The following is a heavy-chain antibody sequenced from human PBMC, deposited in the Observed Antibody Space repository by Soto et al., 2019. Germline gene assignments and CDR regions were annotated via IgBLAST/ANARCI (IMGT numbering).Heavy chain of an antibody. CDR3: ASATYSNDYYASFDY. D-gene: IGHD4-4*01. CDR1: GGSISSGGYY. J-gene: IGHJ4*02. CDR2: IYYSGST. V-gene: IGHV4-31*03. Sequence: QVQLQESGPGLVKASQTLSLTCTVSGGSISSGGYYWSWIRQHPGKGLEWIGYIYYSGSTYYNPSLTTRTTISVDTSKNQFSLKLTSVTAADTALYFCASATYSNDYYASFDYWGQGTLVTVSS.